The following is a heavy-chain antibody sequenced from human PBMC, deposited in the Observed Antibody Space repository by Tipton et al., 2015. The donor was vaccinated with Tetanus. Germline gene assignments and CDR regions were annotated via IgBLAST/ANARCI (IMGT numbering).Heavy chain of an antibody. J-gene: IGHJ4*02. CDR3: ARTYYYDSWLDY. Sequence: TLSLTCTVSGGSISSSSYYWGWIRQPPGKGLEWIGSIYYSGSTYYNPSLKSRVTISVDTSKNQFSLKLNSVTAADTAVYYCARTYYYDSWLDYWGQGTLVTVSS. V-gene: IGHV4-39*01. CDR1: GGSISSSSYY. CDR2: IYYSGST. D-gene: IGHD3-22*01.